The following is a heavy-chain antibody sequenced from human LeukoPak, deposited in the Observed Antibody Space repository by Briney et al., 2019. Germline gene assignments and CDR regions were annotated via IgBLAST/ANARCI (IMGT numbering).Heavy chain of an antibody. Sequence: GGSLRLSCAASGFTFSDYYMSWIRQAPGKGLEWVSYISSSGSTIYYADSVKGRFTISRDNAKNSLYLQMNSLRAEDTAVFYCARVGYYASGSFYVPYGMDVWGQGTTVTVSS. CDR3: ARVGYYASGSFYVPYGMDV. CDR2: ISSSGSTI. CDR1: GFTFSDYY. V-gene: IGHV3-11*04. J-gene: IGHJ6*02. D-gene: IGHD3-10*01.